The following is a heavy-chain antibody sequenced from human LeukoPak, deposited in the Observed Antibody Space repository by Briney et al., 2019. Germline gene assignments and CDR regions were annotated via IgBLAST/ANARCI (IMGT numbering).Heavy chain of an antibody. CDR3: ARWPVSGDDAFDM. J-gene: IGHJ3*02. Sequence: ASVKVSCKASGYTFTGYYMHWVRQAPGQGLEWMGWIKPNSGGTKYAQKFQGRVTMSRDTSISTAYMELSILRSDDTAVYYCARWPVSGDDAFDMWGQGTMVTVSS. D-gene: IGHD7-27*01. CDR2: IKPNSGGT. CDR1: GYTFTGYY. V-gene: IGHV1-2*02.